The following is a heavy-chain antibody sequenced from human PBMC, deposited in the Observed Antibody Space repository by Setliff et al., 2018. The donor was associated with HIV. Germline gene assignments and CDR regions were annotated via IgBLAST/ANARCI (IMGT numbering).Heavy chain of an antibody. V-gene: IGHV1-69*13. CDR1: GGTFSSYA. D-gene: IGHD3-22*01. CDR3: AKAGGSYYDPSGYFWFDS. J-gene: IGHJ5*01. CDR2: IIPISGTA. Sequence: SVKVSCKASGGTFSSYAISWVRQAPGQGLEWMGGIIPISGTANYAQKFQGRVTITADESTSTAYMELSSLRSEDTAVYYCAKAGGSYYDPSGYFWFDSWGQGTLVTVSS.